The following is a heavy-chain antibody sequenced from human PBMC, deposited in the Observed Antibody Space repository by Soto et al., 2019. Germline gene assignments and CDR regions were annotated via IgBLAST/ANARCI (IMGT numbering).Heavy chain of an antibody. CDR3: ARDQYSGSYYLKGNAFDI. CDR2: TIPIFGTA. D-gene: IGHD1-26*01. V-gene: IGHV1-69*13. CDR1: GYTFTSYG. J-gene: IGHJ3*02. Sequence: SVKVSCKASGYTFTSYGISWVRQAPGQGLEWMGGTIPIFGTANYAQKFQGRVTITADESTSTAYMELSSLRSEDTAVYYCARDQYSGSYYLKGNAFDIWGQGTMVTVSS.